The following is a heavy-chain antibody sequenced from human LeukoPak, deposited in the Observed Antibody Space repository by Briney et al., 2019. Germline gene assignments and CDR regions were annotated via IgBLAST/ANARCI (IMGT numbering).Heavy chain of an antibody. V-gene: IGHV3-48*01. CDR1: GFTFSSYS. CDR2: ISSSSSSI. CDR3: AMNYYFGSWYYYFYY. Sequence: PGGSLRLSCAASGFTFSSYSMNWVRQAPGKGLEWVSYISSSSSSIYYADSVKGRFTISRDNAKNTLYLQMNSLRAEDTAVYYCAMNYYFGSWYYYFYYWGQGTLVTVSS. D-gene: IGHD3-10*01. J-gene: IGHJ4*02.